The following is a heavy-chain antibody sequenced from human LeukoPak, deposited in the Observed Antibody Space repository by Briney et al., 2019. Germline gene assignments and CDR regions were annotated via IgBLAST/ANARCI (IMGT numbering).Heavy chain of an antibody. J-gene: IGHJ4*02. CDR3: ARGGGSHWEFDY. CDR2: IGTAGDT. D-gene: IGHD1-26*01. CDR1: GFTFSSYD. V-gene: IGHV3-13*01. Sequence: GGSLRLSCAASGFTFSSYDMHWVRQATGKGLEWVSAIGTAGDTYYPGSVKGRFTISRENAKNSLYLQMNGLRAGDTAVYYCARGGGSHWEFDYWGQGTLVTVSS.